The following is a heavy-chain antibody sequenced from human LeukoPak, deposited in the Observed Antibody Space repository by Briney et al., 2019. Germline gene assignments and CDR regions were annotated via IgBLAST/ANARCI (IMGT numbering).Heavy chain of an antibody. Sequence: TSETLSLTCAVSGGSISSYYWGWIRQPPGKGLEWIGSIYHSGSTYYNPSLKSRVTISVDTSKNQFSLKLSSVTAADTAVYYCARDRVHIVVVPAAIGAFDIWGQGTMVTVSS. J-gene: IGHJ3*02. D-gene: IGHD2-2*01. V-gene: IGHV4-38-2*02. CDR1: GGSISSYY. CDR3: ARDRVHIVVVPAAIGAFDI. CDR2: IYHSGST.